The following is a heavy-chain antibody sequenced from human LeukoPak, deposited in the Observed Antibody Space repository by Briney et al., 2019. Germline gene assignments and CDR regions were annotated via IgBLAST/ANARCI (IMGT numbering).Heavy chain of an antibody. CDR2: ISGSSGST. V-gene: IGHV3-23*01. CDR3: AKKTSYCGGDCYPYYFDH. CDR1: GFAFSSYT. J-gene: IGHJ4*02. Sequence: GGSLRLSCAASGFAFSSYTMGWVRQAPGKGLEWVSAISGSSGSTYYADSVKGRFTISRDNSKNTLYVQMNSLRAEDTAVYYCAKKTSYCGGDCYPYYFDHWGQGTLVTVSS. D-gene: IGHD2-21*02.